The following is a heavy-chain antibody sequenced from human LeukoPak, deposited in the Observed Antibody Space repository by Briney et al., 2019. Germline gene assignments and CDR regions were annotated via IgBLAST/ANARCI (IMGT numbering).Heavy chain of an antibody. CDR1: GFTFSSYS. CDR2: ISSSSSYI. J-gene: IGHJ4*02. Sequence: KTGGSLRLSCAASGFTFSSYSMNWVRQAPGKGLEWVSSISSSSSYIYYADSVKGRFTISRDNAKNSLYLQMNSLRAEDTAVYYCARLTDSGSYIIDYWGQGTLVTVSS. V-gene: IGHV3-21*01. CDR3: ARLTDSGSYIIDY. D-gene: IGHD1-26*01.